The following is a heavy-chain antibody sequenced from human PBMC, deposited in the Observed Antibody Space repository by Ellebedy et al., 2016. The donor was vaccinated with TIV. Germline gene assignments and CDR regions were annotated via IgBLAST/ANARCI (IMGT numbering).Heavy chain of an antibody. CDR1: GGSISSSDW. CDR2: IYHSGST. J-gene: IGHJ4*02. D-gene: IGHD4-23*01. Sequence: MPGGSLRLSCAVSGGSISSSDWRSWVRQPPGKGLEWIGEIYHSGSTNYNPSLKNRVTISVDTSKNQFSLKLRSVTAADTAVYYCARGATHRRSTVITNFDCWGQGTLVTVSS. V-gene: IGHV4-4*02. CDR3: ARGATHRRSTVITNFDC.